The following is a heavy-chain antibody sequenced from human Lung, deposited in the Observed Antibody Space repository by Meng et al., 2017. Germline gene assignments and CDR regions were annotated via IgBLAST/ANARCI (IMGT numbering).Heavy chain of an antibody. CDR1: GGSFSDYY. CDR3: ARGPTTMAHDFDY. D-gene: IGHD4-11*01. Sequence: QVQIQQWGPGLLKPSETLSLTCVVCGGSFSDYYWSWIRQPPGKGLEWIGEINHSGSTNYNPSLESRATISVDTSQNNLSLKLSSVTAADSAVYYCARGPTTMAHDFDYWGQGTLVTVSS. J-gene: IGHJ4*02. CDR2: INHSGST. V-gene: IGHV4-34*01.